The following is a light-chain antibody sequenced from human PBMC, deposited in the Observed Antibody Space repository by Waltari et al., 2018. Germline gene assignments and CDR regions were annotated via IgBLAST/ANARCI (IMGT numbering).Light chain of an antibody. CDR2: GAS. V-gene: IGKV3-20*01. J-gene: IGKJ3*01. Sequence: EIVLTQYPCTLSSAQGESETLTCRASQSVSSNFLAWYQQKHGQAPRLLIYGASSRATGIPDRFSGSGSGTDFTLTISRLDPEDFAVYYCQQYGSSPGIAFGPGTKLDIK. CDR3: QQYGSSPGIA. CDR1: QSVSSNF.